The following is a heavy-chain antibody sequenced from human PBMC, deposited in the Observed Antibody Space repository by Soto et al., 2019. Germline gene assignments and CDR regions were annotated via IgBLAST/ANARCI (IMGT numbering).Heavy chain of an antibody. Sequence: PSLTCTVSGASISGYYWSWIRKSAGKGLEWIGRIYATGTTDYNPSLKSRVMMSVDTSKKQFSLKLRSVTAADTAVYYCVRDGTKTLRDWFDPWGQGISVPVSS. V-gene: IGHV4-4*07. J-gene: IGHJ5*02. CDR3: VRDGTKTLRDWFDP. CDR1: GASISGYY. CDR2: IYATGTT. D-gene: IGHD1-1*01.